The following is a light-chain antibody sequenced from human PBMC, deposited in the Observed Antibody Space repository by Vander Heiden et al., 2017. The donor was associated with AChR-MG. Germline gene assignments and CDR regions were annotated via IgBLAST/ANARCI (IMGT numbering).Light chain of an antibody. J-gene: IGKJ1*01. CDR2: EVS. CDR3: LEGVFLKT. V-gene: IGKV2-29*02. Sequence: LSLIPGQPAAISCKSSQSLQHSDGKTYLSWYLQKPGQSPQLLIYEVSSRFSGVSDRFSGTGSGTDFTLKISPVEAEDVGTYYCLEGVFLKTFGQGTKVEIK. CDR1: QSLQHSDGKTY.